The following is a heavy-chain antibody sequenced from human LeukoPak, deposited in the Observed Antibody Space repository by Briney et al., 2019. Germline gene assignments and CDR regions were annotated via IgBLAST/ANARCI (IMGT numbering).Heavy chain of an antibody. V-gene: IGHV3-21*01. D-gene: IGHD1-26*01. Sequence: GGSLRLSCAASGFTFSSYAMSWARQAPGKGLEWVSSIISSSSYIYYADSVKGRFTISRDNAKNSLYLQMNSLRAEDTAVYYCARSEVGATTPFDYWGQGTLVTVSS. CDR1: GFTFSSYA. CDR2: IISSSSYI. J-gene: IGHJ4*02. CDR3: ARSEVGATTPFDY.